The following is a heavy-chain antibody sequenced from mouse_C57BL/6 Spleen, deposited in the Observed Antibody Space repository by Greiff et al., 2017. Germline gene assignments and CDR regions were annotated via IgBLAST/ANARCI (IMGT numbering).Heavy chain of an antibody. V-gene: IGHV1-50*01. CDR2: FDPSDSYT. CDR3: ARDSSGYRLYYFDY. CDR1: GYTFTSSW. J-gene: IGHJ2*01. Sequence: VQLQQPGAELVKPGASVKLSCKASGYTFTSSWMQWVKQRPGQGLEWIGEFDPSDSYTNYNQKFKGKATLTVDTSSSTAYMQLSSLTSEDSAVYYCARDSSGYRLYYFDYWGQGTTLTVSS. D-gene: IGHD3-2*02.